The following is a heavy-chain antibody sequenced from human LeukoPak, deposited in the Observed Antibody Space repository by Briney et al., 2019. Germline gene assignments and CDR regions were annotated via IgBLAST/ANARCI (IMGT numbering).Heavy chain of an antibody. D-gene: IGHD3-16*02. J-gene: IGHJ4*02. CDR3: ARASSKNYVWGSYRSTFDY. CDR1: GGSFSVYY. V-gene: IGHV4-34*01. Sequence: SSETLSLTCAVYGGSFSVYYWSWIRQPPGKGLEWIGEINHSGSTNYNPSLKSRVTISVDTSKNQFSLKLSSVTAADTAVYYCARASSKNYVWGSYRSTFDYWGQGTLATVSS. CDR2: INHSGST.